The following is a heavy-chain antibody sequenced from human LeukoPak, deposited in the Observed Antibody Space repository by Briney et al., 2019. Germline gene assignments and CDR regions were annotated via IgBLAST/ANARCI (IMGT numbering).Heavy chain of an antibody. CDR2: MNPNGGNT. V-gene: IGHV1-8*01. CDR1: GYTFTSYD. J-gene: IGHJ6*02. D-gene: IGHD2-15*01. Sequence: ASVKVSCKASGYTFTSYDINWVRQATGQGLEWMGWMNPNGGNTGYAQKFQGRVTMTRNTSISTAYMELSSLRSEDTAVYYCARARDDIVVVVAAINYGMDVWGQGTTVTVSS. CDR3: ARARDDIVVVVAAINYGMDV.